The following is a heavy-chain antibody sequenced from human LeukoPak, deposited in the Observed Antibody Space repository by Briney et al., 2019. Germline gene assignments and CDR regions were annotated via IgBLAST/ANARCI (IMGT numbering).Heavy chain of an antibody. D-gene: IGHD1-26*01. CDR2: ISSSSSYI. Sequence: PGGSLRLSCAASGFTFSSYSMNWVRQAPGKGLEWVSSISSSSSYIYYADSVKGRFTISRDNAKNSLYLQMNSLRAEDTAVYYCARGQVGATSGFDYWGQGTLVTVSS. CDR3: ARGQVGATSGFDY. V-gene: IGHV3-21*01. CDR1: GFTFSSYS. J-gene: IGHJ4*02.